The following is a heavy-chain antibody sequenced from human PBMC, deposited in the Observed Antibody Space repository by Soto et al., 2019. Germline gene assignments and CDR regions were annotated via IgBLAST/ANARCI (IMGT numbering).Heavy chain of an antibody. Sequence: PSETLSLTCTVSGGSISSSSYYWGWIRQPPGKRLEWIGSIYYSGSTYYNPSLKSRVTISVDTSKNQFSLKLSSVTAADTAVYYCARDGVVVAATTSDWGQGTLVTVSS. CDR1: GGSISSSSYY. D-gene: IGHD2-15*01. CDR2: IYYSGST. CDR3: ARDGVVVAATTSD. V-gene: IGHV4-39*02. J-gene: IGHJ4*02.